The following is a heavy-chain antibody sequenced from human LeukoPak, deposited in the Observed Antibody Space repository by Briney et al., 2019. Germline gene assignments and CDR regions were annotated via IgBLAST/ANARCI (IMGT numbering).Heavy chain of an antibody. CDR2: IYYAGST. CDR1: GGSVSTYY. CDR3: ARVVGDYYDSSGYVDY. J-gene: IGHJ4*02. V-gene: IGHV4-59*02. Sequence: ETLSLTCSVSGGSVSTYYWSWIRQPPGKGLEWIAYIYYAGSTNYNPSLKSRVTISIDTSKNQFSLKLSSVTAADTAVYYCARVVGDYYDSSGYVDYWGQGTLVAVSS. D-gene: IGHD3-22*01.